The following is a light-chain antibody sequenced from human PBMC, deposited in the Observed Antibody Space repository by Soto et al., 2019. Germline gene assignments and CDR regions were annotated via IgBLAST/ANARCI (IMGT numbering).Light chain of an antibody. CDR2: EVS. CDR1: GSDIGVYNY. V-gene: IGLV2-14*01. J-gene: IGLJ1*01. CDR3: STYTTSTTLYV. Sequence: QSGLTQPASLSGSPGQSITISCTGTGSDIGVYNYVSWYQQHPGKAPKLMIYEVSNRPSGVSNRFSGSKSGNTASLTISGLQAEDEADYYCSTYTTSTTLYVFGTGTKVTVL.